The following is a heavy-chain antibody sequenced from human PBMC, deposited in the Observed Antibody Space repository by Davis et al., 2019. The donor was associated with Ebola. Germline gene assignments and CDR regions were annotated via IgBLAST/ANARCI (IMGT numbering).Heavy chain of an antibody. Sequence: GESLKISCAASGFTFSSYDMHWVRQATGKGLEWVSGIGIAGDTFYPGSVKGRFTISRDNSKNTLSLQLNSLRAEDTAIYYCARLDCTSASCYTGNFYYYYGVNVWGQGTTVTVSS. CDR1: GFTFSSYD. J-gene: IGHJ6*02. V-gene: IGHV3-13*01. D-gene: IGHD2-2*02. CDR3: ARLDCTSASCYTGNFYYYYGVNV. CDR2: IGIAGDT.